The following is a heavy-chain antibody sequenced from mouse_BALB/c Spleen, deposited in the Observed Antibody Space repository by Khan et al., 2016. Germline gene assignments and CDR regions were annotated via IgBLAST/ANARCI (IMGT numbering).Heavy chain of an antibody. J-gene: IGHJ3*01. D-gene: IGHD2-4*01. CDR3: VRYDCDVTWFAY. CDR1: GYSFTDYN. CDR2: IDPYNGGT. Sequence: VQLKESGPELVKPGTSVKVSCKASGYSFTDYNMYWVKQSHGKSLEWIGYIDPYNGGTSYNQKFKGKATLTVDKSSSTAFMHLNSLTSEDSAVYYCVRYDCDVTWFAYWCQGTLVIVSA. V-gene: IGHV1S135*01.